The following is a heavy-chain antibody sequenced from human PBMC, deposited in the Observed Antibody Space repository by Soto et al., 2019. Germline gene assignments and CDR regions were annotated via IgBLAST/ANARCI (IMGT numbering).Heavy chain of an antibody. Sequence: SETLSPTCPVSGGSISSYYWGWIRQPPGKGLEWIGSIYSSGSTYYNPSLKSRVTISVDTSKNQFSLKLSSVTAADTAVYYCAKPSGSYLYYFDYWGQGTLVTVSS. J-gene: IGHJ4*02. D-gene: IGHD1-26*01. CDR2: IYSSGST. CDR1: GGSISSYY. V-gene: IGHV4-39*01. CDR3: AKPSGSYLYYFDY.